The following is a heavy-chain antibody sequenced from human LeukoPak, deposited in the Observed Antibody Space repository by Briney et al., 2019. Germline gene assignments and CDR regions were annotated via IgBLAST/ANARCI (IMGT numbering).Heavy chain of an antibody. J-gene: IGHJ5*02. CDR2: ISSSSSYI. CDR1: GFTFSSYS. V-gene: IGHV3-21*01. Sequence: GGSLRLSCAASGFTFSSYSMNWVRQAPGKGLEWVSSISSSSSYIYYADSVKGRFTISRDNAKNSLYLQMNSLRAEDTAVYYCARDYVYSSSWPLGDWFDPWGQGTLVTVSS. CDR3: ARDYVYSSSWPLGDWFDP. D-gene: IGHD6-13*01.